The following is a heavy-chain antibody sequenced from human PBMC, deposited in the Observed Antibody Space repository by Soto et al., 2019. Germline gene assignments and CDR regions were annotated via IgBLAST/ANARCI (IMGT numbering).Heavy chain of an antibody. J-gene: IGHJ6*02. D-gene: IGHD2-2*01. CDR3: SSQYCSSTSCYYYYYYGMDV. Sequence: LGESLKISCKGSGYSFTSYWIGWVRQMPGKCLEWMGIIYPGDSDTRYSPSFQGQVTISADKSISTAYLQWCSLKASDTAMYYCSSQYCSSTSCYYYYYYGMDVWGQGTTVTVCS. V-gene: IGHV5-51*01. CDR2: IYPGDSDT. CDR1: GYSFTSYW.